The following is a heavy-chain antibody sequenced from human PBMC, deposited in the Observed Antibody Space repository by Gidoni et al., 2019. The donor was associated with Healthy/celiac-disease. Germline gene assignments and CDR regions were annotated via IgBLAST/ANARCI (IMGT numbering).Heavy chain of an antibody. V-gene: IGHV4-34*01. J-gene: IGHJ4*02. CDR2: INHSGST. Sequence: QVQLQQWGAGLLKPSETLSLTCAVYGGSFSGYYWSWIRQPPGKGLEWIGEINHSGSTNYNPSLKSRVTMSVGTSKDQFSLKLSSVTAADTAVYYCARVSILGGRPFDYWGQGTLVTVSS. CDR3: ARVSILGGRPFDY. CDR1: GGSFSGYY. D-gene: IGHD3-10*01.